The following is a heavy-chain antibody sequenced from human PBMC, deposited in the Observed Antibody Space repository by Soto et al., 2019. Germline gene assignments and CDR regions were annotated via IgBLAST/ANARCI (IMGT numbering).Heavy chain of an antibody. CDR3: ARRVVVTSVRDIAYYYYGLDV. V-gene: IGHV1-69*13. D-gene: IGHD2-21*02. CDR1: GGTFSSYA. CDR2: IIPMFDST. J-gene: IGHJ6*02. Sequence: SVKVSCKAFGGTFSSYAICWVRQAPGQGLEWMGGIIPMFDSTNYAQKFQGRVTITADESTSTAFMELSSLRSEDTAVYYCARRVVVTSVRDIAYYYYGLDVWGQGTTVTV.